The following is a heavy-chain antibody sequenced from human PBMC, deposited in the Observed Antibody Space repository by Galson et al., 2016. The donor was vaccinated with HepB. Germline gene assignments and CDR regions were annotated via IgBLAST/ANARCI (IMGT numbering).Heavy chain of an antibody. D-gene: IGHD4-23*01. CDR3: TRYHYGGNSFNWYDP. Sequence: LSLTCTVSGDSITSSYWSWIRQPPGKGLEWIGYIFYAGSTNYNPSLRSRVTMSVDTSKNQFSLRLTSVTAADTAVYYCTRYHYGGNSFNWYDPWGQGTLVTVSS. CDR1: GDSITSSY. J-gene: IGHJ5*02. V-gene: IGHV4-59*01. CDR2: IFYAGST.